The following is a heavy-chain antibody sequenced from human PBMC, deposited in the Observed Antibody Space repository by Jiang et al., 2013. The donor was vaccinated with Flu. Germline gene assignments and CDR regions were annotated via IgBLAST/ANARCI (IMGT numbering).Heavy chain of an antibody. J-gene: IGHJ3*02. CDR1: GGTFSSYA. Sequence: GAEVKKPGSSVKVSCKASGGTFSSYAISWVRQAPGQGLEWMGGIIPIFGTANYAQKFQGRVTITADESTSTAYMELSSLRSEDTAVYYCARPLTGGGRDAFDIWGQGTMVTVSS. V-gene: IGHV1-69*01. CDR2: IIPIFGTA. CDR3: ARPLTGGGRDAFDI. D-gene: IGHD2-8*02.